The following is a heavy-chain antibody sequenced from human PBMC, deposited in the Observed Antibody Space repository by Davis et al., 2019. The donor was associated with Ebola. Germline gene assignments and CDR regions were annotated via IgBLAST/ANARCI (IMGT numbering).Heavy chain of an antibody. CDR2: IYYSGST. V-gene: IGHV4-30-4*01. D-gene: IGHD5-18*01. J-gene: IGHJ6*03. CDR1: GGSISSGDYY. CDR3: ARGSGYSYGYVYYYYYMDV. Sequence: SETLSLTCTVSGGSISSGDYYWSWIRQPPGKGLEWIGYIYYSGSTYYNQSLKSRVTISVDTSKNQFSLKLSSVTAADTAVYYCARGSGYSYGYVYYYYYMDVWGKGTTVTVSS.